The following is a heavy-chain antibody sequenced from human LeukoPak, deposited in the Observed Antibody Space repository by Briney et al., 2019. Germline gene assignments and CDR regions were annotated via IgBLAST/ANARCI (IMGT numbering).Heavy chain of an antibody. Sequence: SETLSLTCAVYGGSFSGYYWSWIRQPPGKGLEWIGEINHSGSTNYNPSLKSRVTISVDTSKNQFSLKLSSVTAADTAVYYRARGWGSFPFDYWGQGTLVTVSS. CDR3: ARGWGSFPFDY. J-gene: IGHJ4*02. V-gene: IGHV4-34*01. D-gene: IGHD3-16*01. CDR2: INHSGST. CDR1: GGSFSGYY.